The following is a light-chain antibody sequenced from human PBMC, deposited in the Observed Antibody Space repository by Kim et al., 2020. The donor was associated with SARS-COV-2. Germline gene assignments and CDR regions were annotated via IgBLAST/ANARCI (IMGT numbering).Light chain of an antibody. CDR1: SNDVGGYNY. Sequence: QSVTIACTGTSNDVGGYNYVSWYQHHPGKAPKLMIYEVTKRPSGVPARFSGSKSGNTASLTVSGLQAEDEADYYCSSYAASNNYYVFGTGTKVTVL. CDR2: EVT. J-gene: IGLJ1*01. CDR3: SSYAASNNYYV. V-gene: IGLV2-8*01.